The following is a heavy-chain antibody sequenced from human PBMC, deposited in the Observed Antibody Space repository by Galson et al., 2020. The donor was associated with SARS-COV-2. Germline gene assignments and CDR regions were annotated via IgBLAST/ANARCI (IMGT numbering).Heavy chain of an antibody. V-gene: IGHV4-30-2*01. CDR2: IYHSGST. D-gene: IGHD2-2*01. J-gene: IGHJ4*02. Sequence: ETSETLSLTCAVSGVSINSGGYSWSWIRQPPGKGLEWVGYIYHSGSTYYNPSLKSRITISVDRSKNHFSLKLNSVTAADTAVYYCARGDCGSTSCALDSWGQGTLVTVSS. CDR1: GVSINSGGYS. CDR3: ARGDCGSTSCALDS.